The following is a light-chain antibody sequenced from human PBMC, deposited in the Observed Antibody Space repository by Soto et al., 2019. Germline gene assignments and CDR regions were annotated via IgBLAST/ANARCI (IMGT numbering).Light chain of an antibody. CDR1: QSLGRR. Sequence: DIQMTQSPSSLSASVGDRVTISCRASQSLGRRLTWYQQKPGEAPKLLIYETSNLQNGVPSRFSGSGSETDFTLTINSLQPEDFATDYGQQSFGPPYTVGKGTKLE. J-gene: IGKJ2*01. V-gene: IGKV1-39*01. CDR2: ETS. CDR3: QQSFGPPYT.